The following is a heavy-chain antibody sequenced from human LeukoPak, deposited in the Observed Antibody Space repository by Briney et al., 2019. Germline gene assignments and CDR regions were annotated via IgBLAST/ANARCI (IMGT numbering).Heavy chain of an antibody. Sequence: GGSLRLSCAASGFTFSNAWMSWVRQAPGKGLEWVGRIKSKTDGGTTDYAAPVKGRFTISRDDSKNTLHLQMNSLRAEDTAVYYCARGSAAGTGTSFDYWGQGTLVTVSS. V-gene: IGHV3-15*01. J-gene: IGHJ4*02. CDR2: IKSKTDGGTT. CDR1: GFTFSNAW. D-gene: IGHD6-13*01. CDR3: ARGSAAGTGTSFDY.